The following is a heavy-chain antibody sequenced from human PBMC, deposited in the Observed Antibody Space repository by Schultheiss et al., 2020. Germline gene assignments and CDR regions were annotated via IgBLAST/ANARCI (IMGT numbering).Heavy chain of an antibody. V-gene: IGHV3-23*01. CDR3: AKEPYGDYYYYGMDV. Sequence: GGSMRLSCAASGFTFSSYGMHWVRQAPGKGLEWVSAISGSGGSTYYADSVKGRFTISRDNSKNTLYLQMNSLRAEDTALYYCAKEPYGDYYYYGMDVWGQGTTVTVAS. CDR1: GFTFSSYG. D-gene: IGHD4-17*01. CDR2: ISGSGGST. J-gene: IGHJ6*02.